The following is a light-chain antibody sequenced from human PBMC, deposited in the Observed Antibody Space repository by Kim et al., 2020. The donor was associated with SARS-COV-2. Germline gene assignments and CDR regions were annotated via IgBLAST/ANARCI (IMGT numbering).Light chain of an antibody. CDR3: QTWGTGIVV. Sequence: AVKRTSTLHYEHRLYGIAWHQHRSGKGPRYLMKVNGDGSHNKGDGTPDRFSGPTSGAERYLTITSLQSEDEADYYCQTWGTGIVVFGGGTQLTVL. CDR1: YEHRLYG. J-gene: IGLJ2*01. V-gene: IGLV4-69*01. CDR2: VNGDGSH.